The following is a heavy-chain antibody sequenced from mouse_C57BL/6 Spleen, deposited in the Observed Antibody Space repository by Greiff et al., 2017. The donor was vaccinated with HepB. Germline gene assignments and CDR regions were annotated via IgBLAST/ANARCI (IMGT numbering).Heavy chain of an antibody. CDR1: GFSLSTSGMG. Sequence: QVTLKESGPGILQSSQTLSLTCSFSGFSLSTSGMGVSWIRQPSGTGLEWLAHIYWDDDKRYNPSLKSRLTISKDTSRNQVFLKITSVDTADTATYYCARRPYYYGSSYYFDYWGQGTTLTVSS. J-gene: IGHJ2*01. V-gene: IGHV8-12*01. D-gene: IGHD1-1*01. CDR2: IYWDDDK. CDR3: ARRPYYYGSSYYFDY.